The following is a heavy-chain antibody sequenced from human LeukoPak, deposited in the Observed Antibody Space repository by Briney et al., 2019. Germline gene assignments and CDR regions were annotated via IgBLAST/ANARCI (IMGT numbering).Heavy chain of an antibody. CDR2: ISSSSTYI. Sequence: GGSLRPSCAASGLTFSSYSITWVRQAPGKGLEWVSSISSSSTYIYYADSVKGRFTISRDNAKNSLYLQMNSLRAEDTAIYYCAKAAARRDDYFYMDVWGRGTTVTVSS. D-gene: IGHD6-6*01. V-gene: IGHV3-21*06. J-gene: IGHJ6*03. CDR3: AKAAARRDDYFYMDV. CDR1: GLTFSSYS.